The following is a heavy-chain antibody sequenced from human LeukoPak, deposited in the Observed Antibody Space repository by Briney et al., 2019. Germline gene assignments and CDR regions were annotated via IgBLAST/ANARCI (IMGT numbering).Heavy chain of an antibody. J-gene: IGHJ4*02. Sequence: PGGSLRLSCAASGFTFSSFSMNWVRQAPGKGLKWIGEINHSGSTNYNPSLKSRVTISVDTSKNQFSLKLSSVTAADTAVYYCARHRGYSYASPFDYWGQGTLVTVSS. CDR1: GFTFSSFS. D-gene: IGHD5-18*01. CDR3: ARHRGYSYASPFDY. CDR2: INHSGST. V-gene: IGHV4-34*01.